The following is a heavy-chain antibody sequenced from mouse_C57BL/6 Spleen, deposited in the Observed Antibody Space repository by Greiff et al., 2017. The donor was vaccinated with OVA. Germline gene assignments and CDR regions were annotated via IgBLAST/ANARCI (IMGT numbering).Heavy chain of an antibody. CDR3: AGLYGNFDY. D-gene: IGHD2-10*02. J-gene: IGHJ2*01. Sequence: EVQLQQSGPELVKPGASVKISCKASGYTFTDYYMNWVKQSHGKSLEWIGDINPNNGGTSYNQKFKGKATLTVDKSSSTAYMELRSLTSEDSAVYYCAGLYGNFDYWGQGTTLTVSS. V-gene: IGHV1-26*01. CDR2: INPNNGGT. CDR1: GYTFTDYY.